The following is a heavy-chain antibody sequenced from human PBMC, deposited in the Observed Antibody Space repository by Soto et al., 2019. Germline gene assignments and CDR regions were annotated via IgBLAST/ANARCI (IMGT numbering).Heavy chain of an antibody. Sequence: GGSLRLSCAASGFTFSSYSMNWVRQAPGKGLEWVSYISSSSSTIYYADSVKGRFTISRENAKNSLYLQMNSLRDEDTAVYYCARDTGYYDSSGYPPTFDYWGQGTLVTVSS. CDR2: ISSSSSTI. CDR3: ARDTGYYDSSGYPPTFDY. D-gene: IGHD3-22*01. CDR1: GFTFSSYS. V-gene: IGHV3-48*02. J-gene: IGHJ4*02.